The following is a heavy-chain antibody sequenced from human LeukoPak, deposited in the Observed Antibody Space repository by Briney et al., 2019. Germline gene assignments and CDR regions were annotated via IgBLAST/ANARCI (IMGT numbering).Heavy chain of an antibody. CDR1: GYTFTSYY. Sequence: GASVKVSCKASGYTFTSYYMHWVRQAPGQGLEWMGIINPSGGSTSYAQKFQGRVTMTRDTSTSTVYMELSSLRSEDTAVYYCARDLYLLAMIWAFDIWGQGTMVTVSS. CDR2: INPSGGST. J-gene: IGHJ3*02. V-gene: IGHV1-46*01. D-gene: IGHD3-22*01. CDR3: ARDLYLLAMIWAFDI.